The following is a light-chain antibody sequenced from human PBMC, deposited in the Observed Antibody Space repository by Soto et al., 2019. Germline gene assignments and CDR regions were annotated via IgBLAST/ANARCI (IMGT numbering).Light chain of an antibody. CDR1: SSNIGSNY. CDR2: SNN. Sequence: QSVLTQPPSASGTPGQRVAISCSGSSSNIGSNYVYWYQQLPGTAPKLLIYSNNQRPSGVPDRFSGSKSGTSASLAISGLRSEDEADYYCAAWDDSLGGRVVFGGGTQLTVL. CDR3: AAWDDSLGGRVV. V-gene: IGLV1-47*02. J-gene: IGLJ2*01.